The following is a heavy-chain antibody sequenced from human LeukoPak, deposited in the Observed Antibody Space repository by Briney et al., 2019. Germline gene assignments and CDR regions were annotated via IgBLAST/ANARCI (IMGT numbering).Heavy chain of an antibody. J-gene: IGHJ5*02. Sequence: SETLSLTCTVSGGSISNYYWTWIRQPPGKGREWIGYIYYGGSTNYNPSLTSRVTISVDTSKNQFSLKLSSVTAADTAVYYCARGSLSGSGWFDPWGQGTLVTVSS. D-gene: IGHD3-22*01. CDR1: GGSISNYY. V-gene: IGHV4-59*01. CDR2: IYYGGST. CDR3: ARGSLSGSGWFDP.